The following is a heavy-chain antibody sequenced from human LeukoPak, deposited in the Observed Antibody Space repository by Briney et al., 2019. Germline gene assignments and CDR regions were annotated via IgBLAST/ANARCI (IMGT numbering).Heavy chain of an antibody. J-gene: IGHJ4*02. D-gene: IGHD3-22*01. CDR2: IYYSGST. Sequence: PSETLSLTCTVSGSSISSGGYYWSWIRQHPGKGLEWIGYIYYSGSTYYNPSLKSRVTISVDTSKNQFSLKLSSVTAADTAVYYCAREDGSSARVFDYWGQGTLVTVSS. V-gene: IGHV4-31*03. CDR1: GSSISSGGYY. CDR3: AREDGSSARVFDY.